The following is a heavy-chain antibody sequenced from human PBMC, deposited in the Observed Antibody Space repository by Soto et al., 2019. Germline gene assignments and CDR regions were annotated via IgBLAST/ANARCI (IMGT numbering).Heavy chain of an antibody. CDR3: ARDWRYSGSYGGYYFDY. D-gene: IGHD1-26*01. CDR1: GYTFTSYG. Sequence: QVQLVQSGAEVKKPGASVKVSCKASGYTFTSYGISWVRQAPGQGLEWMGWISANNGNTNYAQKIQGRVTMTPDTSTSTAYMELRSLRSDDTAVYYCARDWRYSGSYGGYYFDYWGQGTLVTVSS. J-gene: IGHJ4*02. CDR2: ISANNGNT. V-gene: IGHV1-18*01.